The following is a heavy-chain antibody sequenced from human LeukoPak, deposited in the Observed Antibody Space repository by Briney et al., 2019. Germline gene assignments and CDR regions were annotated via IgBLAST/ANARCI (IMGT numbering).Heavy chain of an antibody. J-gene: IGHJ3*02. CDR1: GFTFSSYG. D-gene: IGHD2-15*01. V-gene: IGHV3-30*18. Sequence: GGSLRLSCAASGFTFSSYGMHWVRQAPGKGLEWVAVISYDGSNKYYADSVKGRFTISRDNSKNTLYLQMNSLRAEDTAVYYCAKEQHSIVVVVAALLRGAFDIWGQGTMVTVSS. CDR3: AKEQHSIVVVVAALLRGAFDI. CDR2: ISYDGSNK.